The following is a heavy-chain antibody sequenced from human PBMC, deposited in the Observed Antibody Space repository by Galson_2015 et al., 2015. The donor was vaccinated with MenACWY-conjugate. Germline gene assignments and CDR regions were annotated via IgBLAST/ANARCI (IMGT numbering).Heavy chain of an antibody. Sequence: SLRLSCAASGFTFSTYGIHWVRQAPGKGLEWVSLISSSRSYKYYTDSVKGRFTISRDNAKNSLYLQMNSLRVEDTAVYYCTRRTDGTYLYLGQRTLVTISS. J-gene: IGHJ4*02. CDR1: GFTFSTYG. V-gene: IGHV3-21*01. D-gene: IGHD2/OR15-2a*01. CDR2: ISSSRSYK. CDR3: TRRTDGTYLY.